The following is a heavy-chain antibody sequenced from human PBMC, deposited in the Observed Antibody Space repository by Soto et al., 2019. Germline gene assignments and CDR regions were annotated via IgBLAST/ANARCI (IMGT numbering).Heavy chain of an antibody. V-gene: IGHV5-51*01. CDR1: GYSFTSYW. Sequence: GESLKISCKGSGYSFTSYWIGWVRQMPGKGLEWMGIIYPGDSDTRYSPSFQGQVTISADKSISTAYLQWSSLKASDTAMYYCARGPMRYSSSSLDVYYYYYMDVWGKGTTVTVSS. J-gene: IGHJ6*03. D-gene: IGHD6-6*01. CDR2: IYPGDSDT. CDR3: ARGPMRYSSSSLDVYYYYYMDV.